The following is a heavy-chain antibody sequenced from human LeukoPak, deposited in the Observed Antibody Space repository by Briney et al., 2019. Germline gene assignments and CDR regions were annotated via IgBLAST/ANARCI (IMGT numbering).Heavy chain of an antibody. V-gene: IGHV4-34*01. J-gene: IGHJ4*02. CDR1: GGSFSGYY. Sequence: MPSETLSLTCAVYGGSFSGYYWSWIRQPPGKGLEWIGEINHSGSTNYNPSLKSRVTISVDTSKNQFSLKLSSVTAADTAVYYCARRSVRGVIRYWGQGTLVTVSS. D-gene: IGHD3-10*01. CDR2: INHSGST. CDR3: ARRSVRGVIRY.